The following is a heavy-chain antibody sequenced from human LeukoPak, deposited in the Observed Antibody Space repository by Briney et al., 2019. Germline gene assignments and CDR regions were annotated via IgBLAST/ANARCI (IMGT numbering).Heavy chain of an antibody. CDR1: GGTFSSYA. Sequence: GASVKVSCKASGGTFSSYAISWVRQAPGQGLEWMGRIIPILGIANYAQKFQGRVTITADKSTSTAYMELSSLRSEDTAVYYCARDVVGSIVPAAYTRYWYFDLWGRGTLVTVSS. J-gene: IGHJ2*01. D-gene: IGHD2-2*01. CDR2: IIPILGIA. V-gene: IGHV1-69*04. CDR3: ARDVVGSIVPAAYTRYWYFDL.